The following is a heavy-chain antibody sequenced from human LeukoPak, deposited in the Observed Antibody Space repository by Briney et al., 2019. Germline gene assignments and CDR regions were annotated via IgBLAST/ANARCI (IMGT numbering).Heavy chain of an antibody. CDR3: ARGSKVTHV. J-gene: IGHJ6*02. CDR1: GFTFSTYA. Sequence: GRSLRLSCAASGFTFSTYAVHWVRQAPGRGLEWVAFISYHGINTYYADSVKGRFTISRDNSKNTLYLEMSSLRLEDTAVYYCARGSKVTHVWGQGTTVTVSS. D-gene: IGHD2-21*02. CDR2: ISYHGINT. V-gene: IGHV3-30-3*01.